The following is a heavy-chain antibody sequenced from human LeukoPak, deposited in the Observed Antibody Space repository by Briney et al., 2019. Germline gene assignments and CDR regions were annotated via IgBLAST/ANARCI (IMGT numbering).Heavy chain of an antibody. D-gene: IGHD3-10*01. CDR2: INHSGST. V-gene: IGHV4-34*01. Sequence: SETLSLTCAVYGGSFSGYYWSWIRQPPGKGLEWIGEINHSGSTNYNPSLKGRVTISVDTSKNQFSLKLSSVTAADTAVYYCARAWYYGSGSYYNVYRLTPFDYWGQGTLVTVSS. J-gene: IGHJ4*02. CDR3: ARAWYYGSGSYYNVYRLTPFDY. CDR1: GGSFSGYY.